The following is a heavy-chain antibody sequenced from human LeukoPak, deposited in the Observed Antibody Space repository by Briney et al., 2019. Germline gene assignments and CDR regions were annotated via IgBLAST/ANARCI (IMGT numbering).Heavy chain of an antibody. Sequence: GGPLRLSCAASGFTFKNYAMSWVRQAPGKGLEWVSAISASGGTTYYADSVKGRFTISRDNSKNTLYLQMSTLRVEDTAVYYCAKMISSGYSADFDYWGQGNLVTVSS. CDR2: ISASGGTT. V-gene: IGHV3-23*01. CDR1: GFTFKNYA. CDR3: AKMISSGYSADFDY. J-gene: IGHJ4*02. D-gene: IGHD3-22*01.